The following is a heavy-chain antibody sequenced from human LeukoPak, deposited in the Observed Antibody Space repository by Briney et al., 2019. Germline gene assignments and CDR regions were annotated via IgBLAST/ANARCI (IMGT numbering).Heavy chain of an antibody. D-gene: IGHD6-13*01. CDR2: IYYTGNT. Sequence: SETLSLTCSVSGGSIINDYWNWIRQPPGKGLEWIGYIYYTGNTLYSPPLKSRVTISVDTSKNQFSLKLKSVTAADTAVYYCARGGDRSSWSIDYWGQGTLVTVSS. V-gene: IGHV4-59*12. CDR1: GGSIINDY. CDR3: ARGGDRSSWSIDY. J-gene: IGHJ4*02.